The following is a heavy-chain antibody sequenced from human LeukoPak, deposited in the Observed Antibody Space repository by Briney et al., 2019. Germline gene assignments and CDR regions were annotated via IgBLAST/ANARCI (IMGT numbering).Heavy chain of an antibody. D-gene: IGHD1-20*01. CDR1: GGTFSSYA. CDR2: IIPIFGTA. J-gene: IGHJ4*02. V-gene: IGHV1-69*06. CDR3: AFTEPPITGIPRYYFDY. Sequence: ASVKLSCKASGGTFSSYAISWVRQAPGQGLEWMGRIIPIFGTANYAQKFQGRVTITADKSTSTAYMELSSLRSEDTAAYYCAFTEPPITGIPRYYFDYWGQGTLVTVSS.